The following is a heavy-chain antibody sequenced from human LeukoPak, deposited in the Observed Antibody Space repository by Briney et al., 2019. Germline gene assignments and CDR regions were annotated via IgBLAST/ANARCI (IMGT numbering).Heavy chain of an antibody. CDR1: GFTFSSYA. CDR3: AELGYSSSSGWFDP. Sequence: GGSLRLSCAASGFTFSSYAMSWVRQAPGKGLEWVSAISGSGGSTYYADSVKGRFPISRDNSKNTLYLQMNSLRAEDTAVYYCAELGYSSSSGWFDPWGQGTLVTVSS. D-gene: IGHD6-6*01. V-gene: IGHV3-23*01. J-gene: IGHJ5*02. CDR2: ISGSGGST.